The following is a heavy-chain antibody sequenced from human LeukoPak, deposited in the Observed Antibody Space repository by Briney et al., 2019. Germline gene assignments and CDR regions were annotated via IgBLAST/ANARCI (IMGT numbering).Heavy chain of an antibody. V-gene: IGHV4-31*03. D-gene: IGHD5-24*01. CDR3: SREEKSVCNLDN. Sequence: SQTLSLTCTVSGGSISSAGYYWSWIRQHPGKGLEWIGYIYYNGQTYYNPSLKSRLTLSADTSDNQFSLKVTSVTAADTAVYYYSREEKSVCNLDNWGQESLVTVSS. CDR2: IYYNGQT. CDR1: GGSISSAGYY. J-gene: IGHJ4*02.